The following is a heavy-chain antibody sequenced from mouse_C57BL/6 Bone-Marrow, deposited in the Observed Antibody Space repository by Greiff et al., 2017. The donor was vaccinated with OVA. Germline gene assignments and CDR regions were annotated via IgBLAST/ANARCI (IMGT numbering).Heavy chain of an antibody. CDR1: GYSITSDY. Sequence: EVQRVESGPGLAKPSQTLSLTCSVTGYSITSDYWNWIRKFPGNKLEYMGYISYSGSTYYNPSLKSRISITRDTSKNQYYLQLNSVTTEDTATYYCARSLNYDGPYYYAMDYWGQGTSVTVSS. D-gene: IGHD2-3*01. J-gene: IGHJ4*01. V-gene: IGHV3-8*01. CDR3: ARSLNYDGPYYYAMDY. CDR2: ISYSGST.